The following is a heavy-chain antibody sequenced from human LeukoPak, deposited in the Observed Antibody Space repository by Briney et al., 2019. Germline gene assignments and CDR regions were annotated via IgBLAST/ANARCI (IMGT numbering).Heavy chain of an antibody. CDR1: GGSISSYY. Sequence: PSETLSLTCTVSGGSISSYYWSWIRQPPGKGLEWIGYIYYSGSTNYNPSLKSRVTISVDTSKNQFSLKLSSVTAADTAVYYCARAYSRNDYYYYYMDVWGKGTTVTVSS. J-gene: IGHJ6*03. CDR2: IYYSGST. CDR3: ARAYSRNDYYYYYMDV. V-gene: IGHV4-59*01. D-gene: IGHD6-13*01.